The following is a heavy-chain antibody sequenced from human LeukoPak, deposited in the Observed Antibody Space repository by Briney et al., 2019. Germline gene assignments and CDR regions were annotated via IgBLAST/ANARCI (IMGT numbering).Heavy chain of an antibody. D-gene: IGHD1-26*01. Sequence: SETLSLTCTVSGGSISSSSYYWGWIRQPPGKGLEWIGSIYYSGSTYYNPSLKSRVTISVDTSKNQFSLKLSSVTAADTAVYYCARASSILGATRDAFDIWGQGTMVTVSS. J-gene: IGHJ3*02. CDR1: GGSISSSSYY. V-gene: IGHV4-39*07. CDR3: ARASSILGATRDAFDI. CDR2: IYYSGST.